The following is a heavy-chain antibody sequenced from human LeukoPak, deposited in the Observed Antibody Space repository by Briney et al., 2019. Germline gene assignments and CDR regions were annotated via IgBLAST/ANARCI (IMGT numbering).Heavy chain of an antibody. J-gene: IGHJ6*03. V-gene: IGHV4-59*01. CDR1: GGSISSYY. CDR2: IYYSGST. D-gene: IGHD2-15*01. Sequence: SKTLSLTCTVSGGSISSYYWSWIRQPPGKGLEWIGYIYYSGSTNYNPSLKSRVTISVDTSKNQFSLKLSSVTAADTAVYYCARSVEGYCSGGSCYSYYYYMDVWGKGTTVTVSS. CDR3: ARSVEGYCSGGSCYSYYYYMDV.